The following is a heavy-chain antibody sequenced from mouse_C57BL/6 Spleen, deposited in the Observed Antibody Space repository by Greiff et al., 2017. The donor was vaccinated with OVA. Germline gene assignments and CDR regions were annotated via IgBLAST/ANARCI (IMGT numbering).Heavy chain of an antibody. D-gene: IGHD3-3*01. Sequence: EVQLVESEGGLVQPGSSMKLSCTASGFTFSDYYMAWVRQVPEKGLEWVANINYDGSSTYYLDSLKSRFIISRDNAKNILYLQMSSLKSEDTATYCCARGTYAMDYWGQGTSVTVSS. CDR2: INYDGSST. CDR3: ARGTYAMDY. CDR1: GFTFSDYY. V-gene: IGHV5-16*01. J-gene: IGHJ4*01.